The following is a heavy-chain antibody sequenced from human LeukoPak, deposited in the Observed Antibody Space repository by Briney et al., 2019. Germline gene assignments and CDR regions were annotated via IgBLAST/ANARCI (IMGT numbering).Heavy chain of an antibody. J-gene: IGHJ4*02. Sequence: GGSVKVSCKASGYTFTGYYMHWVRQAPGQGLEWMGWINPNSGGTNYAQKFQGRVTMTRDTSISTAHMELSRLRSDDTAVYYCARERIAARHFDYWGQGTLVTVSS. CDR2: INPNSGGT. CDR1: GYTFTGYY. V-gene: IGHV1-2*02. CDR3: ARERIAARHFDY. D-gene: IGHD6-6*01.